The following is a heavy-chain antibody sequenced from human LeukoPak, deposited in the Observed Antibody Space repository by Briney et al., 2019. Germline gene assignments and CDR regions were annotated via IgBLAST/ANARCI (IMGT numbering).Heavy chain of an antibody. CDR2: ISADGGST. CDR3: AKSPSLQAFDV. V-gene: IGHV3-23*01. Sequence: GGSLRLSCAASGFAFSSYWMSWVRQAPGKGLECVSTISADGGSTYYPDSVKGRLTISRDNSKNTLYLQMNNLRAEDTALYYCAKSPSLQAFDVWGQGTMVSVSS. CDR1: GFAFSSYW. J-gene: IGHJ3*01.